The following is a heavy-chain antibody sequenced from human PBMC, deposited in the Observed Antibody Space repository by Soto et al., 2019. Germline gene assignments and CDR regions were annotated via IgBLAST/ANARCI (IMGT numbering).Heavy chain of an antibody. CDR2: VYYRGTT. Sequence: SETLSLTXSVSGGSLSGYSWSWIRQPPGKGLEYIGYVYYRGTTNYNPSLESRVTISVDTSKNQFSLKLTSVTAADTAVYYCARRTCYYDSSGKDYFDYWGQGTLVTVSS. CDR3: ARRTCYYDSSGKDYFDY. V-gene: IGHV4-59*01. J-gene: IGHJ4*02. CDR1: GGSLSGYS. D-gene: IGHD3-22*01.